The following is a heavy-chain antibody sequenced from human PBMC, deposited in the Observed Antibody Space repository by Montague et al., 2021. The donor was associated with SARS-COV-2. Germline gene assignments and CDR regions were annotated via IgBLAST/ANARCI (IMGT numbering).Heavy chain of an antibody. CDR2: IYYSGST. CDR1: GGSISGYY. D-gene: IGHD2-8*01. Sequence: SETLSLTSTVSGGSISGYYWSWIRQPPGKGLEWIGYIYYSGSTKYNPXLESRVTVSVDMSKNQVSLKLSSVTAADTAVYYCARLLRSCTNGVCRTYYYYAMDVWGQGTTVTVSS. CDR3: ARLLRSCTNGVCRTYYYYAMDV. J-gene: IGHJ6*02. V-gene: IGHV4-59*01.